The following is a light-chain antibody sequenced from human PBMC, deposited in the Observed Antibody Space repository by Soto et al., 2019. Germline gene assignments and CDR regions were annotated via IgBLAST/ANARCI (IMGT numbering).Light chain of an antibody. CDR3: QQRHMWPIT. V-gene: IGKV3-11*01. CDR1: QSFRGL. Sequence: VVFTESPVTLXLSPLXXSXXXXMASQSFRGLLAWYQQKPGQAPRLLIYDAYNRATGIPPRFSGSGSGTDFTLTISSLEPEDSAVYYCQQRHMWPITFGQGTRLEIK. J-gene: IGKJ5*01. CDR2: DAY.